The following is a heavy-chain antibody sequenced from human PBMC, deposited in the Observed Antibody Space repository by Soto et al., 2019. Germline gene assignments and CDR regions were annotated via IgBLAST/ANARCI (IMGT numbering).Heavy chain of an antibody. V-gene: IGHV3-30*18. CDR1: GFTFSSYG. J-gene: IGHJ6*02. CDR2: ISYDGSNK. D-gene: IGHD6-19*01. CDR3: AKDVGAVAGLYDMDV. Sequence: HPGGSLRLSCAASGFTFSSYGMHWVRQAPGKGLEWVAVISYDGSNKYYADSVKGRFTISRDNSKNTLYLQMYSLRAEDTAVYYCAKDVGAVAGLYDMDVWGQGTTVTVSS.